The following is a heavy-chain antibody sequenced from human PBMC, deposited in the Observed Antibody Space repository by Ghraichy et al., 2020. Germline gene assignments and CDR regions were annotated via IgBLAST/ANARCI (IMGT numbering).Heavy chain of an antibody. CDR1: GGSIISSSYY. CDR3: TRDPYSSSSGSGRRHFDY. CDR2: ISHSGSP. D-gene: IGHD6-6*01. Sequence: SQTLSLTCTVSGGSIISSSYYWGWIRQPPGMGLEWIGSISHSGSPYYSPSLKSRVTISVDTSNNQLSLRLTSVTAADTAIYYCTRDPYSSSSGSGRRHFDYWGQGTLVTVSS. V-gene: IGHV4-39*02. J-gene: IGHJ4*02.